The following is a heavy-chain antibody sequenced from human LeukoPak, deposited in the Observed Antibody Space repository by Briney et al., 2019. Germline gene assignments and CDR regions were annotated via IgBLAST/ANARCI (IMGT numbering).Heavy chain of an antibody. CDR1: GYTFTSYA. J-gene: IGHJ6*03. CDR3: ARGGEQVVGDYSNAPYYYYCMDV. D-gene: IGHD4-11*01. V-gene: IGHV1-3*01. Sequence: GASVKVSCKASGYTFTSYAMHWVRRAPGQRLEWMGWINAGNGNTKYSQKFQGRVTITRDTSASTAYMELSSLRSEDTAVYYCARGGEQVVGDYSNAPYYYYCMDVWGKGTTVTVSS. CDR2: INAGNGNT.